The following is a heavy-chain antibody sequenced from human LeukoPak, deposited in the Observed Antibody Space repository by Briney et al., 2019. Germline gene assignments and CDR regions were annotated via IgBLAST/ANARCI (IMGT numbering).Heavy chain of an antibody. CDR3: ARGPPGGSGAFDI. J-gene: IGHJ3*02. CDR2: INHSGST. V-gene: IGHV4-34*01. Sequence: SETLSLTCAVYGGSFSGYYWSWIRQPPGKGLEWIGEINHSGSTNYNPSLKSRVTISVDTSKNQFSLKLSSVTAADTAVYYCARGPPGGSGAFDIWGQGTMVTVSS. D-gene: IGHD2-15*01. CDR1: GGSFSGYY.